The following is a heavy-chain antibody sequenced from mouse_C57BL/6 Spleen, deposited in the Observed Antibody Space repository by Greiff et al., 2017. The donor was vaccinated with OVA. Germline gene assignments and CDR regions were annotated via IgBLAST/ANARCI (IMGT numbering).Heavy chain of an antibody. V-gene: IGHV2-5*01. CDR2: IWRGGST. CDR3: AKNPPYGSPHYYAMDY. J-gene: IGHJ4*01. D-gene: IGHD1-1*01. Sequence: VQLQQSGPGLVQPSQSLSITCTVSGFSLTSYGVHWVRQSPGKGLEWLGVIWRGGSTDYNAAFMSRLSITKDNSKSQVFFKMNSLQADDTAIYYCAKNPPYGSPHYYAMDYWGQGTSVTVSS. CDR1: GFSLTSYG.